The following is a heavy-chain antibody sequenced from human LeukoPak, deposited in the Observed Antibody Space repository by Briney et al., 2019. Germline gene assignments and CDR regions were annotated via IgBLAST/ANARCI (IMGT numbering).Heavy chain of an antibody. D-gene: IGHD3-22*01. Sequence: TSETLSLTCTVSGGSISSGGYYWSWIRQHPGKGLEGIGYIYYSGSTYYNPSLKSRVTISVDTSKNQFSLKLSSVTAADTAVYYCARTSSGYPRQYYFDYWGQGTLVTVSS. J-gene: IGHJ4*02. CDR3: ARTSSGYPRQYYFDY. V-gene: IGHV4-31*03. CDR2: IYYSGST. CDR1: GGSISSGGYY.